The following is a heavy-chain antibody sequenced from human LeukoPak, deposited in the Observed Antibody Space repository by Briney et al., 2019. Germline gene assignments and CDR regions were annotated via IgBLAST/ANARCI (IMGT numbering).Heavy chain of an antibody. V-gene: IGHV3-30*03. CDR3: TREERGYIPSF. D-gene: IGHD3-16*02. J-gene: IGHJ4*02. Sequence: GRSLRLSCAASGFTFSSYGMHWVRQAPGKGLERVAVISYDGSNKYYADSVKGRFTISRDASKNTLYLQMNSLRAEDTAVYYCTREERGYIPSFWGQGTLVTVSS. CDR2: ISYDGSNK. CDR1: GFTFSSYG.